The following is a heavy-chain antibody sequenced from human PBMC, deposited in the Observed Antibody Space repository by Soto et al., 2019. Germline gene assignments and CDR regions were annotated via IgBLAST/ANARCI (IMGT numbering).Heavy chain of an antibody. CDR1: GFTFSSYA. J-gene: IGHJ4*02. CDR2: ISGSGGST. V-gene: IGHV3-23*01. Sequence: EVQLLESGGGLVQPGGSLRLSCAASGFTFSSYAMSWVRQAPGKGLEWVSAISGSGGSTYYADSVKGRFTISRDNSKNTLYLQMNSLRAENTAVYYCAKWLGGSYYSGYWGQGTLVTVSS. CDR3: AKWLGGSYYSGY. D-gene: IGHD1-26*01.